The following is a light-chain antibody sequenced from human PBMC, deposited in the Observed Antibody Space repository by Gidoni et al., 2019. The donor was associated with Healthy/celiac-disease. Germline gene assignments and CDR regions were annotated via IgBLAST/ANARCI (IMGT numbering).Light chain of an antibody. CDR3: QQYNSYSPG. V-gene: IGKV1-5*03. CDR2: KAS. Sequence: DIQMTQSPSTLSASVGDRVTITCRASQSISSWLAWYQQKPGKAPKLLIYKASSLESWVPSRFSGSGSGTEFTLTISSLQPDDFATYYCQQYNSYSPGFGQGTKVEIK. J-gene: IGKJ1*01. CDR1: QSISSW.